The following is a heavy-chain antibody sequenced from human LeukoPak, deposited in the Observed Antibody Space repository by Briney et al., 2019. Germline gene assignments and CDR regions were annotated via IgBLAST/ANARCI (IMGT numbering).Heavy chain of an antibody. J-gene: IGHJ4*02. CDR2: IIPILGIA. CDR3: ARDSLGAARWLPTLQPHVD. D-gene: IGHD6-6*01. V-gene: IGHV1-69*04. CDR1: GGTFSSYA. Sequence: GASVKVSCKASGGTFSSYAISWVRQAPGQGLEWMGRIIPILGIANYAQKFQGRVTITADKSTSTAYMELSSLRSEDTAVYYCARDSLGAARWLPTLQPHVDWGQGTLVTVSS.